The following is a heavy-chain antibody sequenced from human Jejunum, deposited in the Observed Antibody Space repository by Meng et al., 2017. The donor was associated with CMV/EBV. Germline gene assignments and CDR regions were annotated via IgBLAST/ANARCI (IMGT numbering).Heavy chain of an antibody. Sequence: VRQAPGKGGEWLGWIRGYNGDTKYAQRLQGRLVMTQDTSKNTAYMELTSLRSDDTAIYYCARSGINDYGFFDYWGQGSLVTVSS. D-gene: IGHD4/OR15-4a*01. CDR3: ARSGINDYGFFDY. J-gene: IGHJ4*02. V-gene: IGHV1-18*01. CDR2: IRGYNGDT.